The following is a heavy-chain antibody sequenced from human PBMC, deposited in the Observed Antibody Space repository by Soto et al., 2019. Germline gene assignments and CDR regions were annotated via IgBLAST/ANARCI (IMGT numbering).Heavy chain of an antibody. CDR1: GASVNSGGYY. J-gene: IGHJ4*02. CDR3: ASGNAWEALLAY. V-gene: IGHV4-31*03. D-gene: IGHD1-26*01. Sequence: QVQLQESGPGLVKPSQTLSLTCTVSGASVNSGGYYWSWIRQLPGKGLEWIGYIYFSGSTYYNPSLESRITISLDTSQNQFSLKLSSVTAAGTAVYYCASGNAWEALLAYWGQGTLVTVSS. CDR2: IYFSGST.